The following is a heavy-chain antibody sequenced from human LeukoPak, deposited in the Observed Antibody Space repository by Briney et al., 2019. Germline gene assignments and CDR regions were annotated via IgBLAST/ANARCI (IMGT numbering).Heavy chain of an antibody. J-gene: IGHJ4*02. CDR3: ARAPEAYYDFWSGSLDY. Sequence: GGSLRLSCAASGFTVSSNYMSWVRQAPGKGLEWVSVIYTGDGTYYADSVKGRLTISRDNSKNTLYLQMNSLRAEDTAVYYCARAPEAYYDFWSGSLDYWGQGTLVTVSS. CDR1: GFTVSSNY. V-gene: IGHV3-66*01. CDR2: IYTGDGT. D-gene: IGHD3-3*01.